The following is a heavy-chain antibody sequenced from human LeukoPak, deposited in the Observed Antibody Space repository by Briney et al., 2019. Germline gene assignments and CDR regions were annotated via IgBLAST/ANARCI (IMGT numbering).Heavy chain of an antibody. CDR1: GGSFSGYY. J-gene: IGHJ4*02. CDR3: ARFPDMWYFDWLGFDY. D-gene: IGHD3-9*01. CDR2: INHSGST. Sequence: TSETLSLTCAVYGGSFSGYYWSWIRQPPGKGLEWIGEINHSGSTNYNPSLKSRVTISVDTSKNQFSLKLSSVTAADTAVYYCARFPDMWYFDWLGFDYWGQGTLVTVSS. V-gene: IGHV4-34*01.